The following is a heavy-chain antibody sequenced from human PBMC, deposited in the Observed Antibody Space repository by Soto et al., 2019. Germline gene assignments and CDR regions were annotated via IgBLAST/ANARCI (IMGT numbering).Heavy chain of an antibody. V-gene: IGHV3-48*01. CDR2: VSDSSSRI. CDR1: GFTFSSYG. D-gene: IGHD6-19*01. CDR3: ARGRITVAGYDY. J-gene: IGHJ4*02. Sequence: EVQLVESGGGLVQPGGSLRLSCAASGFTFSSYGMSWVRQAPGKGLEWVSYVSDSSSRIIYADSVKGRFTISRDNAKNSLYLQMNSLTAGDTAVYYCARGRITVAGYDYWGQGTLVTVSS.